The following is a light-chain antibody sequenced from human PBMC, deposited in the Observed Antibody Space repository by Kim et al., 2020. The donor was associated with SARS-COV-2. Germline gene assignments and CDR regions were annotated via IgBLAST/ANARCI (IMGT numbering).Light chain of an antibody. V-gene: IGLV3-19*01. CDR1: ILRNYL. Sequence: SSELTQDPAVSVALGQTVRITCHGDILRNYLATWYQKKPGQAPLLVLYGTDNRPSGIPRRFSGSTSGSAASLTITGAQAEDEADYYCGSRDSSSDHLVFGGGTQLTVL. J-gene: IGLJ3*02. CDR3: GSRDSSSDHLV. CDR2: GTD.